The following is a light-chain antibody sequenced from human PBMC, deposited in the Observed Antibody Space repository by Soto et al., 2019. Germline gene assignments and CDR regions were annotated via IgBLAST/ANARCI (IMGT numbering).Light chain of an antibody. V-gene: IGKV1-6*01. CDR2: DAS. Sequence: AIQMTQSPSSLSASVGDSMSVTCRASQDIRSDLGWYQQKPGRAPKLLIYDASSLQGGVPSRFSGSGSGTDFTLTISSLQPEDFATYYCLHDYDYWWPFGQVGKV. CDR3: LHDYDYWWP. CDR1: QDIRSD. J-gene: IGKJ1*01.